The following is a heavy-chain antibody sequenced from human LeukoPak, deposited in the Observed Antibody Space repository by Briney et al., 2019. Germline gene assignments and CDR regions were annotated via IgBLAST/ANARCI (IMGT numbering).Heavy chain of an antibody. CDR2: FDPEDGET. Sequence: ASVKVSCKVSGYTLTELSMHWVRQAPGKGLEWMGGFDPEDGETIYAQKFQGRVTMTEDTSTDTACMELSSLRSEDTAVYYCARVKRTPSGSSPDYWGQGTLVTVSS. J-gene: IGHJ4*02. V-gene: IGHV1-24*01. CDR3: ARVKRTPSGSSPDY. D-gene: IGHD6-6*01. CDR1: GYTLTELS.